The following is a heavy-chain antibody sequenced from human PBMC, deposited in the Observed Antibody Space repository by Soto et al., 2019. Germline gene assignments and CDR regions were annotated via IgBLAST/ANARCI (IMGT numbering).Heavy chain of an antibody. CDR3: AKWYSGSRTYDAFDI. Sequence: QVQLVESGGGVVQPGRSLRLSCAASGFPFSSYGLHWVRQAPGKGLEWVAVISYDGSNKYYADSVKGRFTISRDNSKNPLYLQMNSLRDEDTAVYYCAKWYSGSRTYDAFDIGGQGTMVTVSS. CDR2: ISYDGSNK. V-gene: IGHV3-30*18. J-gene: IGHJ3*02. CDR1: GFPFSSYG. D-gene: IGHD1-26*01.